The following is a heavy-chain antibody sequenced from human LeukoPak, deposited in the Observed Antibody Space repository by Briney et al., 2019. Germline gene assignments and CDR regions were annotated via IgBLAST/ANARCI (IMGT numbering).Heavy chain of an antibody. CDR2: ISSSSSTI. Sequence: GGSLRLSCAASGFTFSSYSMNWVRQAPGKGLEWVSYISSSSSTIYYADSVKGRFTISRDNAKNSLYLQMNSLRAEDTAVYYCARVSKGSGSYRITYYYYMDVWGKGTTVTVSS. J-gene: IGHJ6*03. CDR3: ARVSKGSGSYRITYYYYMDV. CDR1: GFTFSSYS. D-gene: IGHD1-26*01. V-gene: IGHV3-48*01.